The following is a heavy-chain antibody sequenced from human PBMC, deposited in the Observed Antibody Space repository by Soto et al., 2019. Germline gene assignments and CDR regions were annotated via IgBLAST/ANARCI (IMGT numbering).Heavy chain of an antibody. CDR2: ISHDGSNR. Sequence: PGGSLRLSCAASGFAFNIYAIHWVRQAPGKGLEWVAVISHDGSNRYYTDSVRGRFTISRDNSKNTVYLEMDSLRADDTAVYHCARENYDVSGYFLEFWGQG. V-gene: IGHV3-30-3*01. D-gene: IGHD3-22*01. CDR3: ARENYDVSGYFLEF. CDR1: GFAFNIYA. J-gene: IGHJ4*02.